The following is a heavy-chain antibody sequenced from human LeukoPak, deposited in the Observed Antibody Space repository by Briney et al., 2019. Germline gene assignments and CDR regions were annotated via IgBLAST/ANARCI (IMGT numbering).Heavy chain of an antibody. V-gene: IGHV3-23*01. Sequence: GGSLRLSCAASGFTFSSYAMSWVRQAPGKGLEWVSAISGSGGSTYYADSVKGRFTISRDNSKNTLYLQMNSLRAEDTAVYYCAKDSASLWFGELIFFDYWGQGTLVTVSP. CDR3: AKDSASLWFGELIFFDY. CDR2: ISGSGGST. CDR1: GFTFSSYA. D-gene: IGHD3-10*01. J-gene: IGHJ4*02.